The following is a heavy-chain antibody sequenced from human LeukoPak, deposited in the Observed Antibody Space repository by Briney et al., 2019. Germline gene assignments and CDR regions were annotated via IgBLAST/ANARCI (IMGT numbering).Heavy chain of an antibody. Sequence: GGSLRLSCAASGFTFSSYAMSWVRQAPGKGLEWVSAISGSGGSTYYADSVKGRFTISRDNSKNTLYLQMNSLRAEDTAVYYCARVRDYYDSSGYSSFLDYWGQGTLVTVSS. CDR3: ARVRDYYDSSGYSSFLDY. CDR2: ISGSGGST. D-gene: IGHD3-22*01. V-gene: IGHV3-23*01. J-gene: IGHJ4*02. CDR1: GFTFSSYA.